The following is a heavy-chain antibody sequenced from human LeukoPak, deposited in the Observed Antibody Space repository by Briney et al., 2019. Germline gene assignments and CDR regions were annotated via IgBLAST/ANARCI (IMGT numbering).Heavy chain of an antibody. CDR1: GFTFSSYS. V-gene: IGHV3-21*01. CDR3: ASSSGGGRLDY. Sequence: PGGSLRLSCAASGFTFSSYSMNWVRQAPGKGLEWVSSISSSSSYIYYADSVKGRFTISRDNAENSLYLQMNSLRAEDTAVYYCASSSGGGRLDYWGQGTWSPSPQ. J-gene: IGHJ4*02. D-gene: IGHD2-15*01. CDR2: ISSSSSYI.